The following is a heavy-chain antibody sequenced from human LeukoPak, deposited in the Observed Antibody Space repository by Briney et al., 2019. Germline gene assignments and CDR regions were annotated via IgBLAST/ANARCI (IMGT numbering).Heavy chain of an antibody. J-gene: IGHJ5*02. D-gene: IGHD2-15*01. CDR3: ARELGYCSGGSCPTDDWFDP. CDR2: INPSGGST. V-gene: IGHV1-46*01. CDR1: GYTFTSYY. Sequence: ASVKVSCKASGYTFTSYYMHWVRQAPGQGLEWMGIINPSGGSTSYAQKFQGRVTMTRDTSTSTVYMELSSLRSEDTAVYYCARELGYCSGGSCPTDDWFDPWGQGTLVNVSS.